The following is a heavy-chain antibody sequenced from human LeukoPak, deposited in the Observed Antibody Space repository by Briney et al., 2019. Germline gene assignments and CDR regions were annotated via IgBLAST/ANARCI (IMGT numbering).Heavy chain of an antibody. CDR1: GGSISSSSYY. J-gene: IGHJ4*02. D-gene: IGHD6-19*01. CDR3: ASRIAVAGTAFDY. CDR2: IYYSGST. Sequence: SETLSLTCTVSGGSISSSSYYWGWIRQPPGKGLEWSGSIYYSGSTYYNPSLKSRVTISVDTSKNQFSLQLSAVNDADTAVYYCASRIAVAGTAFDYWGQGTLVTVSS. V-gene: IGHV4-39*01.